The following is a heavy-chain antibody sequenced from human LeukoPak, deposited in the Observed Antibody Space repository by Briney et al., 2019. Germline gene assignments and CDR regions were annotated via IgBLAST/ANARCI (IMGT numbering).Heavy chain of an antibody. D-gene: IGHD1-14*01. CDR3: ARREPTGDY. J-gene: IGHJ4*02. Sequence: SETLSLTCTVSGDSIGSHYWSWIRQPPGKGLEWIGSIYYSGSTYYNPSLKSRVTISVDTSKNQFSLKLSSVTAADTAVYYCARREPTGDYWGQGTLVTVSS. CDR1: GDSIGSHY. V-gene: IGHV4-39*01. CDR2: IYYSGST.